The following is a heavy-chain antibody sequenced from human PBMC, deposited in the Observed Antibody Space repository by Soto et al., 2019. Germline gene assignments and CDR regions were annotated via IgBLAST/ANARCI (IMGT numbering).Heavy chain of an antibody. CDR2: ISSDGRSN. D-gene: IGHD2-2*01. V-gene: IGHV3-30*14. Sequence: GALRLSFAAARLCLSIYTMSWVRQAPGKGLDWVAVISSDGRSNYYADSVKGRFTISRDNSKNTLYLHMDSLRPEDTAVYYCARDRTFCSSTSCYHQYYYYGMDVWGQGSTVTVS. CDR1: RLCLSIYT. CDR3: ARDRTFCSSTSCYHQYYYYGMDV. J-gene: IGHJ6*02.